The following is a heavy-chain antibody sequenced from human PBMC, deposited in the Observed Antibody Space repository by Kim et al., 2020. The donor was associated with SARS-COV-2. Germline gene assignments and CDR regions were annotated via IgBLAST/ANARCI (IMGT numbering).Heavy chain of an antibody. CDR1: GFTFNIYD. D-gene: IGHD3-9*01. Sequence: GGSLRLSCVASGFTFNIYDMSWVRQIPGKGLEWVSLIRGDGDGRTFYADAVQGRFTISRDNSKNTVFLQMNSLTAEDTAIYYCAKDHDSFGWPTFDNWGQGTLVTVSS. CDR3: AKDHDSFGWPTFDN. V-gene: IGHV3-23*01. J-gene: IGHJ4*02. CDR2: IRGDGDGRT.